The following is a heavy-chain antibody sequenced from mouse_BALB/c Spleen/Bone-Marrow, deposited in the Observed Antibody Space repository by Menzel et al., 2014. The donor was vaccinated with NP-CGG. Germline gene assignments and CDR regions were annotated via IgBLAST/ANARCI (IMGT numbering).Heavy chain of an antibody. V-gene: IGHV5-6*02. D-gene: IGHD1-1*01. J-gene: IGHJ4*01. CDR2: ISSGGSYT. CDR3: ASGNYYAMDY. CDR1: GFTFSSYG. Sequence: DVKLVESGGDLVKPGGSLKLSCAASGFTFSSYGMSWVRQTPDKRLEWVATISSGGSYTYYPDSVKGRFTISRYNAKNTLYLQMSSLKSEDTAMYYCASGNYYAMDYWGQGTSVTVSS.